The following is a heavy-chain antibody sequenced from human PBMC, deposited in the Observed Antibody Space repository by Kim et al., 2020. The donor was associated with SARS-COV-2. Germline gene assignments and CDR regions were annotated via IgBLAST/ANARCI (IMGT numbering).Heavy chain of an antibody. CDR3: ARDLSLGRPGGFDY. V-gene: IGHV3-21*01. J-gene: IGHJ4*02. D-gene: IGHD3-10*01. CDR2: ISRNRDYI. CDR1: EFTFSRYS. Sequence: GGSLRLSCAASEFTFSRYSMNWVRHAPGKGLEWVPTISRNRDYIYYADSVEGRFTISRDNAKNSLYLQMNSLRADDTAMYYCARDLSLGRPGGFDYWGQGTRVTVTS.